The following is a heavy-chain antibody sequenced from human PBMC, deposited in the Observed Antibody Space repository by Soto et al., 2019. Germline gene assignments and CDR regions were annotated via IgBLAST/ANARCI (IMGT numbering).Heavy chain of an antibody. CDR2: IHSDGSST. D-gene: IGHD3-16*01. Sequence: DVQLVESGGGSVQPGGSLSLSCAATGFTFSYYWMHWVRQAPGKGLVWVSRIHSDGSSTTDADSVKGGFTISRDNAKNTLYLQMNSLRAEDTAVYYCARGQLGAFDLWGQGTMVTVAS. V-gene: IGHV3-74*01. J-gene: IGHJ3*01. CDR1: GFTFSYYW. CDR3: ARGQLGAFDL.